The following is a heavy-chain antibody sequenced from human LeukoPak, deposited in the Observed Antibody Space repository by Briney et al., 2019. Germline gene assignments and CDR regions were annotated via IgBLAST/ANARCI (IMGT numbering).Heavy chain of an antibody. V-gene: IGHV3-74*01. J-gene: IGHJ5*02. D-gene: IGHD4-17*01. Sequence: GGSLRLSCAASGFAFSTYWMHWVRQAPGKELMWLSRINSDGSSTSYADSVKGRFTISRDNAKNTLYLQMNSLRAEDTAVYYCARSLVTVTNGPVRLDPWGQGTLVTVSS. CDR3: ARSLVTVTNGPVRLDP. CDR2: INSDGSST. CDR1: GFAFSTYW.